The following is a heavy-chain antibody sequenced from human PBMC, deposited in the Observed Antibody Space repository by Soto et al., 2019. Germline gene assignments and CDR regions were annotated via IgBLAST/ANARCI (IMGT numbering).Heavy chain of an antibody. CDR2: IYYSGST. CDR1: GGSISSSSYY. CDR3: ARQGLRWYDAFDI. V-gene: IGHV4-39*01. D-gene: IGHD4-17*01. J-gene: IGHJ3*02. Sequence: SLTCTVSGGSISSSSYYWGWIRQPPGKGLEWIGSIYYSGSTYYNPSLKSRVTISVDTSKNQFSLKLSSVTAADTAVYYCARQGLRWYDAFDICGQGTMVT.